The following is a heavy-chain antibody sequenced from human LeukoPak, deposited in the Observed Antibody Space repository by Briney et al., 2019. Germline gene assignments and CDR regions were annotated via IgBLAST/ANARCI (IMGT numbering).Heavy chain of an antibody. V-gene: IGHV4-39*07. CDR2: IYYSGST. CDR3: ARTRSIAARPTSFDY. D-gene: IGHD6-6*01. Sequence: PSETLSLTCTVSGYSISGSSYYWGWIRQPPGKGLEWIGSIYYSGSTYYNPSLKSRVTISVDTSKNQFSLKLSSVTAADTAVYYCARTRSIAARPTSFDYWGQGTLVTVSS. J-gene: IGHJ4*02. CDR1: GYSISGSSYY.